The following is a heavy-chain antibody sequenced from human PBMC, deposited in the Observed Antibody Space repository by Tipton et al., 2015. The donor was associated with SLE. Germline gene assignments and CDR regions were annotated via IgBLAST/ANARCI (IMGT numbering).Heavy chain of an antibody. D-gene: IGHD3-10*01. Sequence: TLSLTCTVSGGSISSYYWSWIRQPPGKGLEWIGYIYYSGNTYYSLSLESRVTISVDTSKNQFSLKLSSVTAADTAVYYCARHRGYFTVSDYLDYWGQGTLVTVSS. J-gene: IGHJ4*02. CDR2: IYYSGNT. V-gene: IGHV4-59*08. CDR3: ARHRGYFTVSDYLDY. CDR1: GGSISSYY.